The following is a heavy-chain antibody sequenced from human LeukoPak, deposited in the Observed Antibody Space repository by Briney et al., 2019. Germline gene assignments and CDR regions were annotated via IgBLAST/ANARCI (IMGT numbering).Heavy chain of an antibody. CDR2: ISSSSSYI. Sequence: GGSLRLSCAASGFTFSSYSMNWVRQAPGRGLEWVSPISSSSSYIYYADSVKGRFTISRDNAKNSLYLQMNSLRAEDTAVYYCARENLGELSPYFDYWGQGTLVTVSS. CDR3: ARENLGELSPYFDY. D-gene: IGHD3-16*02. CDR1: GFTFSSYS. J-gene: IGHJ4*02. V-gene: IGHV3-21*01.